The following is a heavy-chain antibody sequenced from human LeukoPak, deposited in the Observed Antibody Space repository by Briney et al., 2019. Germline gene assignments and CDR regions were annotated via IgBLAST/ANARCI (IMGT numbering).Heavy chain of an antibody. D-gene: IGHD3-10*01. Sequence: PSETLSLTCAVSGGSISSNSYYWGWIRQPPGKGLEWIGSIYYSGSTYYNPSLKSRVTISVDTSKNQFSLKLSSVTAADTAVYYCARTRYYYNSRSYGAPYYFDYWGQGTLVSVSS. CDR1: GGSISSNSYY. CDR2: IYYSGST. V-gene: IGHV4-39*01. J-gene: IGHJ4*02. CDR3: ARTRYYYNSRSYGAPYYFDY.